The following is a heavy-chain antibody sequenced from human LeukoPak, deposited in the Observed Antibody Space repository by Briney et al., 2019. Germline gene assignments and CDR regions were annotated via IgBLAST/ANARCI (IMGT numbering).Heavy chain of an antibody. J-gene: IGHJ4*02. V-gene: IGHV1-2*02. CDR2: IHPKSGGT. CDR1: EFTFTDYY. Sequence: GASVEVSCKASEFTFTDYYMHWVRQAPGQGLEWMGWIHPKSGGTHYAQKFQGRVTMTRDTSISTAYMDLSRLRPDDTAVYYCARDSEAAAGLSFDYWGQGTPVTVSS. CDR3: ARDSEAAAGLSFDY. D-gene: IGHD6-13*01.